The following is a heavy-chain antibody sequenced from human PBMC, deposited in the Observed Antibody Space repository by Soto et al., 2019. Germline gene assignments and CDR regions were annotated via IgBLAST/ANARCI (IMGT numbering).Heavy chain of an antibody. D-gene: IGHD2-15*01. CDR2: IYSGGST. Sequence: GGSLRLSCAASGFTVSSNYMSWVRQAPGKGLEWVSVIYSGGSTYYADSVKGRFTISRDNSKNTLYLQMNSLRAEDTAVYYCASSKVVAAEEAFDIWGQGTMVTVSS. J-gene: IGHJ3*02. CDR1: GFTVSSNY. V-gene: IGHV3-66*01. CDR3: ASSKVVAAEEAFDI.